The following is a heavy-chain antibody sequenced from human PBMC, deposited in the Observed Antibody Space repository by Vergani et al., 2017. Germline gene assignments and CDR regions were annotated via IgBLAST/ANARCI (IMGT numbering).Heavy chain of an antibody. CDR1: GFTFSSYA. CDR3: ARGETTSLY. J-gene: IGHJ4*02. CDR2: ISYDGSNK. V-gene: IGHV3-30-3*01. Sequence: QVQLVESGGGVVQPGRSLRLSCAASGFTFSSYAMHWVRQAPGKGLEWVAVISYDGSNKYYADSVKGRFTISRDNSKNTLYLQMNSLRAEDTAVYYCARGETTSLYWGQGTLVTVSS. D-gene: IGHD4-11*01.